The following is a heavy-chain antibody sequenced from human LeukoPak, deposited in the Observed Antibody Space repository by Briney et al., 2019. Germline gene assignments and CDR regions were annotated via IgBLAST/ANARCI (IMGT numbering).Heavy chain of an antibody. V-gene: IGHV1-2*04. CDR1: GGTFSSYA. J-gene: IGHJ4*02. CDR3: TRTYSSSSRALGY. CDR2: INPNSGGT. Sequence: ASVKVSCKASGGTFSSYAISWVRQAPGQGLEWMGWINPNSGGTNYAQKFQGWVTMTRDTSISTAYMELSRLRSDDTAVYYCTRTYSSSSRALGYWGQGTLVTVSS. D-gene: IGHD6-6*01.